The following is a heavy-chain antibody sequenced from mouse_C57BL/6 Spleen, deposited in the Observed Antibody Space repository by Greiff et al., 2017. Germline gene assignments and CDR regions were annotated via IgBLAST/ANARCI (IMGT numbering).Heavy chain of an antibody. Sequence: VQLQQSGPGLVQPSQSLSITCTASGFSLTSYGVHWVRQSPGKGLEWLGVIWSGGSTDYNAAFISRLSISKDNSKSQVFFKMNSLQADDTAIYYCASTMIRDYYAMDYWGQGTSVTVSS. CDR1: GFSLTSYG. J-gene: IGHJ4*01. CDR3: ASTMIRDYYAMDY. V-gene: IGHV2-2*01. D-gene: IGHD2-4*01. CDR2: IWSGGST.